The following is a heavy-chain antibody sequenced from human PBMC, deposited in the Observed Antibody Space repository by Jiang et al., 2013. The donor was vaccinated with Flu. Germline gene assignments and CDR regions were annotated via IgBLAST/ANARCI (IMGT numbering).Heavy chain of an antibody. CDR3: ARVNCSGGSCYFYYYMDV. J-gene: IGHJ6*03. Sequence: GSGYSFTSYWISWVRQMPGKGLEWMGRIDPSDSYTNYSPSFQGHVTISADKSISTAYLQWSSLKASDTAMYYCARVNCSGGSCYFYYYMDVWGKGTTVTVSS. CDR1: GYSFTSYW. V-gene: IGHV5-10-1*01. CDR2: IDPSDSYT. D-gene: IGHD2-15*01.